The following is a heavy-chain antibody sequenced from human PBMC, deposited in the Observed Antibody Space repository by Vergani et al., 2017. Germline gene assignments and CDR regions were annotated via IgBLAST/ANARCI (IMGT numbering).Heavy chain of an antibody. V-gene: IGHV3-33*01. Sequence: QVQLVESGGGVVQPGRSLRLSCAASGFTFSSYGMHWVRQAPGKGLEWVAVIWYDGSNKYYADSVKGRFTISRDNSKNTLYLQMNSLRAEDTAVYYCARGAWIQLWSFDDWGQGTLVTVSS. J-gene: IGHJ4*02. D-gene: IGHD5-18*01. CDR3: ARGAWIQLWSFDD. CDR2: IWYDGSNK. CDR1: GFTFSSYG.